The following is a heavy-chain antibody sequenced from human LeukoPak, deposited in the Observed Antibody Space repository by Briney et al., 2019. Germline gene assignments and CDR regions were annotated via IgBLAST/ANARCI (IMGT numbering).Heavy chain of an antibody. Sequence: GGSLRLSCTASGFTFGDYAMSWVRQAPGKGLEWVGFIRSKAYGGTTEYAASVKGRFTISRDDSKSIAYLQMNSLKTEDTAVYYCTRVEDYDYSDPYDYWGQGTLVTVSS. CDR2: IRSKAYGGTT. CDR3: TRVEDYDYSDPYDY. J-gene: IGHJ4*02. CDR1: GFTFGDYA. V-gene: IGHV3-49*04. D-gene: IGHD3-16*01.